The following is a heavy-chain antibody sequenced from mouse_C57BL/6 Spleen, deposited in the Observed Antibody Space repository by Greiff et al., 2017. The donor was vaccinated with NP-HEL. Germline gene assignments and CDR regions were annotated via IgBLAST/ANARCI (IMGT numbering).Heavy chain of an antibody. CDR2: IYPRSGNT. CDR3: ARWDYGSSSYYFDY. D-gene: IGHD1-1*01. Sequence: VQLQQSGAELARPGASVKLSCKASGYTFTSYGISWVKQRTGQGLEWIGEIYPRSGNTYYNEKFKGKATLTADKSSSTAYMELRSLTSEDSAVYFCARWDYGSSSYYFDYWGQGTTLTVSS. J-gene: IGHJ2*01. CDR1: GYTFTSYG. V-gene: IGHV1-81*01.